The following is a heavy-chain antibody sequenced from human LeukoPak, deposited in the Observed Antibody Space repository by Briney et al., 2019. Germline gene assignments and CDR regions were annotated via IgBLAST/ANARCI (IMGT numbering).Heavy chain of an antibody. Sequence: ASVKVSCKASGYTFSSYGISWVRQAPGQGLEWMGWISSYNGDTKYAQKVQGRVTVTTDTSTSTAYMELRSLSLDDTAVYYCAKGKGYNNLDWFDPWGQGTLVTVSS. D-gene: IGHD5-24*01. V-gene: IGHV1-18*01. J-gene: IGHJ5*02. CDR3: AKGKGYNNLDWFDP. CDR1: GYTFSSYG. CDR2: ISSYNGDT.